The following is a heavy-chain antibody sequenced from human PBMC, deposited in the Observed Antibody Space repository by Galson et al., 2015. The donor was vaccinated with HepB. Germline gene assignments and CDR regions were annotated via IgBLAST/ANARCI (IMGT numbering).Heavy chain of an antibody. V-gene: IGHV1-46*01. CDR1: GYTFTTNY. CDR2: INPSGGST. Sequence: SVKVSCKASGYTFTTNYMHWVRQAPGQGLEWMGIINPSGGSTTYAQKFQGRVTMTRDTSTSTVYMELSSLRSEDTAVYFCARDLIGYIDFWGQGTLVTVSS. CDR3: ARDLIGYIDF. D-gene: IGHD2-15*01. J-gene: IGHJ4*02.